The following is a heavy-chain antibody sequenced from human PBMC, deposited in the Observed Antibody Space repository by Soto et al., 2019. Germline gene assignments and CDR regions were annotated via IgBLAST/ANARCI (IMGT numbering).Heavy chain of an antibody. D-gene: IGHD2-15*01. J-gene: IGHJ6*03. V-gene: IGHV3-74*02. Sequence: EVQLVESGGGLVQPGGSLRLSCAASGFTFSNYWMYWVRQAPGKGLEWVSGINSDGSVSSHADSVRGRITISRDNGKNTPYLHMDSLRAEDTAVYFCARGDCVGGTCYSLPGSFFYYIEVWGKGTTVTVFS. CDR1: GFTFSNYW. CDR3: ARGDCVGGTCYSLPGSFFYYIEV. CDR2: INSDGSVS.